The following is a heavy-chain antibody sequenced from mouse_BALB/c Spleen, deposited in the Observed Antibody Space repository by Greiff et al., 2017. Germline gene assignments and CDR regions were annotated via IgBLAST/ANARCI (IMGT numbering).Heavy chain of an antibody. J-gene: IGHJ4*01. CDR2: INPSTGYT. V-gene: IGHV1-7*01. Sequence: VQLQQSGAELAKPGASVKMSCKASGYTFTSYWMHWVNQRPGQGLEWTGYINPSTGYTEYNQKFKDKATLTADKSSSTAYMQLSSLTSEDSAVYYCARVIYYAMDYWGQGTSVTVSS. CDR3: ARVIYYAMDY. CDR1: GYTFTSYW.